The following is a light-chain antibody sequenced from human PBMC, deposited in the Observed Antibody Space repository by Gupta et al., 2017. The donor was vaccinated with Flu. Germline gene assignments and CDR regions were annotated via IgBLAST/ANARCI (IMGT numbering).Light chain of an antibody. CDR2: EDN. V-gene: IGLV3-21*02. J-gene: IGLJ3*02. CDR1: NIGADS. CDR3: PVWISTPDHGV. Sequence: GGHNIGADSVHWYQQKPGPAPILVVYEDNVRPSGTPERFSGSNSGNTATLTIDRVEAGDEAYYHCPVWISTPDHGVFGGGTKLTVL.